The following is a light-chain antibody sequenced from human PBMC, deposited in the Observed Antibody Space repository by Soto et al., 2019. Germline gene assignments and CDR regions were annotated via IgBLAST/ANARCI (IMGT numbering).Light chain of an antibody. CDR3: QQDNSYPLT. CDR1: QSISSW. V-gene: IGKV1-5*01. J-gene: IGKJ4*01. CDR2: DAS. Sequence: IQMTQSTSSLSASVGDRVTITCRASQSISSWLAWYQQKPGKAPKLLVYDASSLESGVPSRFSGSGSGTEFTLTISSLQPDDFATYYCQQDNSYPLTFGGGTKVDIK.